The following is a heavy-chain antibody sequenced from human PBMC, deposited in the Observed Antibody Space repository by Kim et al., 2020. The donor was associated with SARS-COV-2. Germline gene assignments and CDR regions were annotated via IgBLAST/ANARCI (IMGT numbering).Heavy chain of an antibody. V-gene: IGHV1-18*01. D-gene: IGHD2-15*01. CDR1: GYTFTSYG. CDR2: ISAYNGNT. CDR3: ARDIVVVVAATPDFDY. Sequence: ASVKVSCKPSGYTFTSYGISWVRQAPGQGLEWMGWISAYNGNTNYAQKLQGRVTMTTDTSTSTAYMELRSLRSDDTAVYYCARDIVVVVAATPDFDYWGQGTLVTVSS. J-gene: IGHJ4*02.